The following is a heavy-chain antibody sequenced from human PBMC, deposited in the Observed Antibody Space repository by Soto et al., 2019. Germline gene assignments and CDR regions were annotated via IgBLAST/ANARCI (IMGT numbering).Heavy chain of an antibody. D-gene: IGHD2-15*01. Sequence: QVQLVQSGAEVKKPGASVKVSCKASGYTFTSFGISWVRQAPGQGLEWMGWIIPIFGTANYAQKFQGRVTITADKSTSTAYMELSSLRSEDTAVYYCARKHCSGGSCYRTNWFDPWGQGTLVTVSS. CDR3: ARKHCSGGSCYRTNWFDP. CDR2: IIPIFGTA. CDR1: GYTFTSFG. V-gene: IGHV1-69*06. J-gene: IGHJ5*02.